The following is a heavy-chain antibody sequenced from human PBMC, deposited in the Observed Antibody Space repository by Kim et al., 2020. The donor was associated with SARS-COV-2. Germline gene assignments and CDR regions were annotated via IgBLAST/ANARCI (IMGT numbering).Heavy chain of an antibody. D-gene: IGHD5-18*01. CDR3: AREGVDTAHFDY. J-gene: IGHJ4*02. Sequence: SYAQKFQGRVTMTRDTSTSTVYMELSSLRSEDTAVYYCAREGVDTAHFDYWGQGTLVTVSS. V-gene: IGHV1-46*01.